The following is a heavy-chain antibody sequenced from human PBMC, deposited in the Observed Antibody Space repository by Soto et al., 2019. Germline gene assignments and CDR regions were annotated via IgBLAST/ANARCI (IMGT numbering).Heavy chain of an antibody. V-gene: IGHV4-59*01. CDR3: ARVNQLAPKRNAFDI. J-gene: IGHJ3*02. CDR1: DGSINSYF. Sequence: SETLSLTCTVSDGSINSYFWSWIRQPPGKGLEWIGYIHYSGSSNYNPSLKSRVTMSVDSSKNQFSLELSSLTAADTAVYYCARVNQLAPKRNAFDIWGQGKKVT. CDR2: IHYSGSS. D-gene: IGHD1-1*01.